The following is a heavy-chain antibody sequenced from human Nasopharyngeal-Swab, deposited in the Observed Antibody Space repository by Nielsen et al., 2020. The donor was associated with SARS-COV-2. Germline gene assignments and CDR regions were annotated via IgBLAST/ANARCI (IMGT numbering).Heavy chain of an antibody. CDR3: AKVFHPFARSNGRYVKDYYGMDV. CDR1: GFTFSLYA. Sequence: GGSLRLSCAASGFTFSLYAMHWVRQAPGKGLEWVSVMSYDGSDQYYADSVKGRFTISRDISNNTLYLQMNSLRAEDTAVYYCAKVFHPFARSNGRYVKDYYGMDVWGQGTTVTVSS. V-gene: IGHV3-30*04. D-gene: IGHD6-19*01. CDR2: MSYDGSDQ. J-gene: IGHJ6*02.